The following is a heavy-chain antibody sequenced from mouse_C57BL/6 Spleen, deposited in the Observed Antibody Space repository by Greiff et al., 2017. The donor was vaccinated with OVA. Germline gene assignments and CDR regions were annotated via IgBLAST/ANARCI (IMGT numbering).Heavy chain of an antibody. J-gene: IGHJ1*03. Sequence: QVQLQQPGAELVKPGASVKLSCKASGYTFTSYWMHWVKQRPGQGLEWIGMIHPNSGSTNYNEKFKSKATLTVDKSSSTAYMQLSSLTSEDSAVYYCARGVVATQHWYFDVWGTGTTVTVSS. CDR1: GYTFTSYW. CDR2: IHPNSGST. V-gene: IGHV1-64*01. CDR3: ARGVVATQHWYFDV. D-gene: IGHD1-1*01.